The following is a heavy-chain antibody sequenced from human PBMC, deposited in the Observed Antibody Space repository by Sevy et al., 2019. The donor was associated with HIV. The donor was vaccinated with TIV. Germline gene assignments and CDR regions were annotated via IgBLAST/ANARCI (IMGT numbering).Heavy chain of an antibody. V-gene: IGHV3-21*01. D-gene: IGHD3-22*01. J-gene: IGHJ4*02. CDR1: GFTFRSYT. CDR3: ARVRPYDTRDFDY. Sequence: GGSLRLSCVASGFTFRSYTMKWVRQAPGKGLECVSSISSSGSYIYYADAVKGRFTISRDDAKNSLYLQMNTLRAEDAALYYCARVRPYDTRDFDYWGQGTLVTVSS. CDR2: ISSSGSYI.